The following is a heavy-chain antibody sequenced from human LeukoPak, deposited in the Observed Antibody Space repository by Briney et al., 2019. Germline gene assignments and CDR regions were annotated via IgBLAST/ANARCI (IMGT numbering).Heavy chain of an antibody. D-gene: IGHD3-22*01. CDR2: INPNNGGT. V-gene: IGHV1-2*02. CDR3: ERDFCSESSGRFDP. CDR1: GYTFTGCY. Sequence: ASVKVSCKASGYTFTGCYMHWVRQAPGQGLEWMGWINPNNGGTRYAQKFQGRVTMTRDTSITTVYMEVSRLSSDDTAVYYCERDFCSESSGRFDPWGPRTLVTVSS. J-gene: IGHJ5*02.